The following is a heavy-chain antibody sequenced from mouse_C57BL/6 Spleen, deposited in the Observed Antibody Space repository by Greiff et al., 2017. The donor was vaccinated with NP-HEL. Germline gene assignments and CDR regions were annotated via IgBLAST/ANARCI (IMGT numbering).Heavy chain of an antibody. V-gene: IGHV1-69*01. D-gene: IGHD3-2*02. J-gene: IGHJ2*01. CDR2: IDPSDSYT. CDR3: ATAQASYYFDY. CDR1: GYTFTSYW. Sequence: QVQLQQPGAELVMPGASVKLSCKASGYTFTSYWMHWVKQRPGQGLEWIGVIDPSDSYTNYNQKFKGKSTLTVDKSSSTAYMQLSSLTSEDSAVYDCATAQASYYFDYWGQGTTLTVSS.